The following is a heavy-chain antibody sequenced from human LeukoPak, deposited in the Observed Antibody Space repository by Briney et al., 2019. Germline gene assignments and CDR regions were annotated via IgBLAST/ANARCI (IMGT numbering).Heavy chain of an antibody. CDR2: KYYRSKWYN. Sequence: SQTLSLTCAISGDSVSSNSAAWNWIRQSPSRGLEWLGRKYYRSKWYNDYAESVKSRITINPDTSKNQFSLQLNSVTPEDTAVYYCARGLATGYGFRTFDYWGQGTLVTVSS. CDR1: GDSVSSNSAA. CDR3: ARGLATGYGFRTFDY. D-gene: IGHD5-12*01. J-gene: IGHJ4*02. V-gene: IGHV6-1*01.